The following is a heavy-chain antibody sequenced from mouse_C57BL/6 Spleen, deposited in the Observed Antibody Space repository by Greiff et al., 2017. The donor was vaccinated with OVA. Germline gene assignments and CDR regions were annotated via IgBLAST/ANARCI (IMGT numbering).Heavy chain of an antibody. Sequence: QVQLQQSGAELVRPGASVTLSCKASCYTFTDYEMHWVKQTPVHGLEWIGAIDPETGGTAYNQKFKGKAILTADKSSSTAYMELRSLTSEDSAVYYCTRDYGSSEGYWGQGTTLTVSS. CDR1: CYTFTDYE. D-gene: IGHD1-1*01. J-gene: IGHJ2*01. V-gene: IGHV1-15*01. CDR2: IDPETGGT. CDR3: TRDYGSSEGY.